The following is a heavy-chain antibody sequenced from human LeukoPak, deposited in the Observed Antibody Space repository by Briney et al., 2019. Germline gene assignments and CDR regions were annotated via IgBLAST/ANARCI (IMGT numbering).Heavy chain of an antibody. CDR1: GYSFTSYW. CDR3: ARVRAGPAARYNWFDP. Sequence: PGESLKISCKGSGYSFTSYWIGWVRQMPGKGLEWMGIIYPGDSDTRYSPSFQGQVTISADKSISTAYLQWSSLKASDTAMYYCARVRAGPAARYNWFDPWGQGTLVTVSS. V-gene: IGHV5-51*01. CDR2: IYPGDSDT. J-gene: IGHJ5*02. D-gene: IGHD2-2*01.